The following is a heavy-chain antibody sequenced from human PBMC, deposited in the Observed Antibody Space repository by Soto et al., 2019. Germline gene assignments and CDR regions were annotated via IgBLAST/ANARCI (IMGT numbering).Heavy chain of an antibody. D-gene: IGHD2-15*01. Sequence: GGSLRLSCAASGFTFSSYSMNWVRQAPGKGLEWVSYISSSSSTIYYADSVKGRFTISRDNAKNSLYLQMNSLRDEDTTVYYCARDKGYCSGGSCYDCFDYWGQGTLVTVSS. CDR3: ARDKGYCSGGSCYDCFDY. V-gene: IGHV3-48*02. J-gene: IGHJ4*02. CDR2: ISSSSSTI. CDR1: GFTFSSYS.